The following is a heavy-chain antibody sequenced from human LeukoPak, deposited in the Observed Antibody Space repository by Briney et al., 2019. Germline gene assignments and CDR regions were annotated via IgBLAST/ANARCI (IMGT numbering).Heavy chain of an antibody. CDR3: AKDADYYDSTYYFDY. Sequence: PGGSLRLPCAASGFTFSYAMAWVRQAPGKGLQWVAAISGSGHSTYYADSVKGRFTISRDNSKNTLYLQMNSLRVEDTAVYYCAKDADYYDSTYYFDYWGQGTLVTVSS. J-gene: IGHJ4*02. V-gene: IGHV3-23*01. CDR1: GFTFSYA. CDR2: ISGSGHST. D-gene: IGHD3-22*01.